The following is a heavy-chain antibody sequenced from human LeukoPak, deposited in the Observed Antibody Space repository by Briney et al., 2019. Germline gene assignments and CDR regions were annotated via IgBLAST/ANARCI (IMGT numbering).Heavy chain of an antibody. D-gene: IGHD3-10*01. CDR3: ASLVVLLWFGELGAEDY. J-gene: IGHJ4*02. Sequence: SETLSLTCTVSGGSISSYYWSWIRQPPGKGLEWIGYIYYRGSTNYNPSLKSRVTISVDTSKNQFSLKLSSVTAADTAVYYCASLVVLLWFGELGAEDYWGQGTLVTVSS. CDR2: IYYRGST. CDR1: GGSISSYY. V-gene: IGHV4-59*12.